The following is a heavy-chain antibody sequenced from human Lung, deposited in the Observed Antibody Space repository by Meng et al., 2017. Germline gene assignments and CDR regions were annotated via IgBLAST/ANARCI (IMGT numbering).Heavy chain of an antibody. J-gene: IGHJ4*02. CDR1: GGSFSDYY. D-gene: IGHD4-11*01. CDR3: ARGPTTMAHDFDY. V-gene: IGHV4-34*01. CDR2: INHSGST. Sequence: VQSSHWGRGLLKPSATLSLTCVVSGGSFSDYYWSWIRQPPGKGLEWIGEINHSGSTNYNPSLESRATISVDTSQNNLSLKLSSVTAADSAVYYCARGPTTMAHDFDYWGQGTLVTVSS.